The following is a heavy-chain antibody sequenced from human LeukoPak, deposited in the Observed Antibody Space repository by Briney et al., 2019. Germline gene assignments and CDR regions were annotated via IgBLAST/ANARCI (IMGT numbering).Heavy chain of an antibody. Sequence: SQTLSLTCAISRDSVSSNSAAWNWIRQSPSRGLEWLGRTYYRSKWYNDYAVSLKSRITINPDTSKNQFSLQLNSVTPEDTAVYYCARDNAVAGSRLGYWGQGTLVTVSS. CDR2: TYYRSKWYN. D-gene: IGHD5-12*01. CDR3: ARDNAVAGSRLGY. J-gene: IGHJ4*02. CDR1: RDSVSSNSAA. V-gene: IGHV6-1*01.